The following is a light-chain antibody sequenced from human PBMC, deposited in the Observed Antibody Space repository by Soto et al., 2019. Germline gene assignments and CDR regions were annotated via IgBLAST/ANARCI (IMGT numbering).Light chain of an antibody. Sequence: EIDLAQSPATLSLSPGERATLSCRASQSVSSYLAWYQQKPGQAPRLLIYDASNRATGIPARFSGSGSGTDFTLTISSLEPEDFAVYYCQQRSNWLSIAFGQGTRLEIK. V-gene: IGKV3-11*01. CDR2: DAS. CDR3: QQRSNWLSIA. J-gene: IGKJ5*01. CDR1: QSVSSY.